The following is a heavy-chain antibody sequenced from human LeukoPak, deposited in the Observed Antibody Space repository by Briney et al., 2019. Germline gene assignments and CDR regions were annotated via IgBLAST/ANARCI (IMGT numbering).Heavy chain of an antibody. D-gene: IGHD4-17*01. Sequence: PSETLSLTCTVSGGSITGYYWTWIRQPPGKGLEWIGYISDSGSTNYNPSLKSRVTMSVDSSNTEFSLRLNSVTAADTAVYYCARVFRGAVTSNWFDPWSQGTLVTVSS. V-gene: IGHV4-59*01. J-gene: IGHJ5*02. CDR1: GGSITGYY. CDR3: ARVFRGAVTSNWFDP. CDR2: ISDSGST.